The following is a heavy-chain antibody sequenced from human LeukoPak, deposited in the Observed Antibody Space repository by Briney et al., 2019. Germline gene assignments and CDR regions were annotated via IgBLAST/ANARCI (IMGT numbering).Heavy chain of an antibody. CDR1: GYTFTGHY. CDR3: ARWGVSAPDY. CDR2: INPNSGGT. V-gene: IGHV1-2*02. D-gene: IGHD2-8*01. Sequence: ASVKVSCKASGYTFTGHYMHWVRQAPGQGLEWMGWINPNSGGTNFAQKFQGRVTMTRDTSISTAYMELSSLRSDDTAVYYCARWGVSAPDYWGQGTLVTVSS. J-gene: IGHJ4*02.